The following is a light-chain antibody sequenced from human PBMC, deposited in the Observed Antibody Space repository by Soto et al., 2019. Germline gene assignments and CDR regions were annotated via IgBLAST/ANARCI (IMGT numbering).Light chain of an antibody. V-gene: IGLV2-8*01. CDR3: SSYAGINNLGV. CDR2: EVN. J-gene: IGLJ1*01. Sequence: QSALTHPPSASGSPGQSVTISCTGTSSDVGGYKYVSWYQQQPGKAPKLMIFEVNKRPSGVPDRFSGSKSGNTASLTVSGLQAEDEADYYCSSYAGINNLGVFGTGTKVTVL. CDR1: SSDVGGYKY.